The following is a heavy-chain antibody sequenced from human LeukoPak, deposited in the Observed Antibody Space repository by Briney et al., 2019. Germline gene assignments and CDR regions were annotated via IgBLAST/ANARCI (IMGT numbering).Heavy chain of an antibody. V-gene: IGHV3-23*01. CDR2: ITTSGGST. D-gene: IGHD1-1*01. CDR3: AKRGNPTVGHHYLDV. J-gene: IGHJ6*03. CDR1: GFTFSIYD. Sequence: GGSLRLSCAASGFTFSIYDMSWVRQAPGEGLEWVSSITTSGGSTFYADSVMGRFTISRDNSRNTLYLQMNSLSAEDTAVYYCAKRGNPTVGHHYLDVWGKRTTVSVSS.